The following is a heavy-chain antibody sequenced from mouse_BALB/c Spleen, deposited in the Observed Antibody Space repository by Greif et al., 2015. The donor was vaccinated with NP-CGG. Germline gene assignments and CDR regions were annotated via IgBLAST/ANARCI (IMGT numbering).Heavy chain of an antibody. CDR1: GYTFTDYY. D-gene: IGHD4-1*01. J-gene: IGHJ4*01. CDR3: ARRTGTEAMDY. CDR2: IYPGSGNT. Sequence: QVQLKESGPELVKPGASVKISCKASGYTFTDYYINWVKQKPGQGLEWIGWIYPGSGNTKYNEKFKGKATLTVDTSSSTAFMQVSSLTSEDTAVYFCARRTGTEAMDYWGQGTSVTVSS. V-gene: IGHV1-84*02.